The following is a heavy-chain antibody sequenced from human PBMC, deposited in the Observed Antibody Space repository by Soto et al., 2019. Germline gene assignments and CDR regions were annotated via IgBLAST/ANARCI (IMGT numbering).Heavy chain of an antibody. CDR3: AKSQPFVQLWQDYYYYGMDV. Sequence: GGSLRLSCAASGFTFSSYAMSWVRQAPGKGLEWVSAISGSGGSTYYADSVKGRFTISRDNSKNTLYLQMNSLRAEDTAVYYCAKSQPFVQLWQDYYYYGMDVWGQGTTVTVSS. J-gene: IGHJ6*02. CDR1: GFTFSSYA. CDR2: ISGSGGST. V-gene: IGHV3-23*01. D-gene: IGHD5-18*01.